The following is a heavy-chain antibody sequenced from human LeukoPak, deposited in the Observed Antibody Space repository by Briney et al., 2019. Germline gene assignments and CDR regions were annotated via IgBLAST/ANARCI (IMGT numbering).Heavy chain of an antibody. CDR1: GFTFTDHY. D-gene: IGHD4/OR15-4a*01. Sequence: ASVKVSCKASGFTFTDHYMHWLRQAPGQELEWMGWIKPDTVATNYAQKFQGRFSMSRDVSISTVYMELSSLTSDDTAMYYCARDHDYGPDYWGQGTLVTASA. CDR2: IKPDTVAT. CDR3: ARDHDYGPDY. J-gene: IGHJ4*02. V-gene: IGHV1-2*02.